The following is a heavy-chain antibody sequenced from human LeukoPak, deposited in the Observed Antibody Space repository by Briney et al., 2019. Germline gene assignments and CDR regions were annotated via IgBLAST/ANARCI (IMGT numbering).Heavy chain of an antibody. CDR2: IYHSGST. CDR1: GGSISSSNW. Sequence: SGTLSLTCAVSGGSISSSNWWSWVRQPPGKGLEWIGEIYHSGSTNYNPSLKSRVTISVDKSKNQFSLKLSSVTAADTAVYYCARLTKELAVAGTKNYYYYYMDVWGKGTTVTVSS. V-gene: IGHV4-4*02. CDR3: ARLTKELAVAGTKNYYYYYMDV. D-gene: IGHD6-19*01. J-gene: IGHJ6*03.